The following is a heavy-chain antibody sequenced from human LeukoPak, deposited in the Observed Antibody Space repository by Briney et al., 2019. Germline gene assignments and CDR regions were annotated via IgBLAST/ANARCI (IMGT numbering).Heavy chain of an antibody. CDR1: GYTFTSYA. D-gene: IGHD5-12*01. CDR2: INAGNGNT. V-gene: IGHV1-3*01. Sequence: ASVKVSCKASGYTFTSYAMHWVRQAPGQRLEWMGWINAGNGNTKYSQKFQGRVTITRDTSASTAYMELSSLRSEDTAVYYCARDFPGTIVATITRRWFDPWGQGTLVTVSS. CDR3: ARDFPGTIVATITRRWFDP. J-gene: IGHJ5*02.